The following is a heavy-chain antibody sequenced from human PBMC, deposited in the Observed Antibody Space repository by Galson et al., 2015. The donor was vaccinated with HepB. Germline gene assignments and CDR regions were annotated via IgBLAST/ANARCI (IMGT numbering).Heavy chain of an antibody. V-gene: IGHV1-46*01. CDR3: ARDFARHLTTGTTGTEFDP. CDR2: INPSGGST. J-gene: IGHJ5*02. CDR1: GYTFTSYY. Sequence: SVKVSCKASGYTFTSYYMHWVRQAPGQGLEWMGIINPSGGSTSYAQKFQGRVTMTRDTSTSTVYMELSSLRSEDTAVYYCARDFARHLTTGTTGTEFDPWGQGTLVTVSS. D-gene: IGHD1-7*01.